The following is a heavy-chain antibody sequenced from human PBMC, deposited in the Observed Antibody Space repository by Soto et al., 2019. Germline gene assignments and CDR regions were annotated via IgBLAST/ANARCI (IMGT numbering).Heavy chain of an antibody. CDR1: GFTFSSYA. Sequence: QVQLVESGGGVVQPGRSLRLSCAASGFTFSSYAMHWVRQAPGKGLEWVAVISYDGSNKYYADSVKGRFTISRDNSKNTLYLQMNSLRAEDTAVYYCARDGPRRWSGHSFDYWGQGTLVTVSS. V-gene: IGHV3-30-3*01. J-gene: IGHJ4*02. CDR3: ARDGPRRWSGHSFDY. D-gene: IGHD3-3*01. CDR2: ISYDGSNK.